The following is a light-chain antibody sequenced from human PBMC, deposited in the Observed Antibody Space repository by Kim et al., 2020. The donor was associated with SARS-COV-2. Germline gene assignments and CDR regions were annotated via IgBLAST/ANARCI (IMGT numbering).Light chain of an antibody. J-gene: IGLJ3*02. CDR2: DNN. Sequence: QSVLTQPPSVSAAPGQKVSIPCSGGSSNIGNNYVSCYQQSPGTAPKLLIYDNNKRPSRIPDRFSGSKSGTSATLGITGLQTGDVADCYCGTWESSLSALVFGGGTQLTVL. V-gene: IGLV1-51*01. CDR3: GTWESSLSALV. CDR1: SSNIGNNY.